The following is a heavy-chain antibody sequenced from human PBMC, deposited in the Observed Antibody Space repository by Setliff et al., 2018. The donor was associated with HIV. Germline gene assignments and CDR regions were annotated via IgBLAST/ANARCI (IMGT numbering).Heavy chain of an antibody. CDR2: ISYDGSNK. D-gene: IGHD6-13*01. CDR3: ARENSSSWRHFDY. CDR1: GFTFSSYA. Sequence: GGSLRLSCAASGFTFSSYAMHWVRQAPGKGLEWVAVISYDGSNKYYADSVKGRFTISRDNSKNTLYLQMNSLRAEDTAVYYCARENSSSWRHFDYWGQGTLVTVSS. V-gene: IGHV3-30*04. J-gene: IGHJ4*02.